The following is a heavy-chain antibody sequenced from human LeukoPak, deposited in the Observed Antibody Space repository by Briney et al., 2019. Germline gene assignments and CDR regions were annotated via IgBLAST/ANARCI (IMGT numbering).Heavy chain of an antibody. CDR3: AREYCSGGSCSFDY. V-gene: IGHV1-18*01. CDR1: GYTFTSYG. D-gene: IGHD2-15*01. CDR2: ISAYNGNT. Sequence: VASVKVSCKASGYTFTSYGISWVRQAPGQGLEWMGWISAYNGNTNYAQKLQGRVTMTTDTSTSTAYMELRSLRSDDTAVYYCAREYCSGGSCSFDYWGQGTLVTVSS. J-gene: IGHJ4*02.